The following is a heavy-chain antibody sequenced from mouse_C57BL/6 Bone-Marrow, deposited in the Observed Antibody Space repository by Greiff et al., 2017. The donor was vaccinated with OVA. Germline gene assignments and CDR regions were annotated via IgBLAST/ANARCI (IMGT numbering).Heavy chain of an antibody. Sequence: VQLQQSGPGLVKPGASVKITCKASGYTFTDYYINWVKKRPGQGLEWIGWIFPGSGSTYYNEKFKGKATLTVDKSSSTAYMLLSSLTSEDSAVYFCGGYYGNYVTWDYWGQGTSVTVSS. D-gene: IGHD2-1*01. CDR3: GGYYGNYVTWDY. CDR2: IFPGSGST. V-gene: IGHV1-75*01. J-gene: IGHJ4*01. CDR1: GYTFTDYY.